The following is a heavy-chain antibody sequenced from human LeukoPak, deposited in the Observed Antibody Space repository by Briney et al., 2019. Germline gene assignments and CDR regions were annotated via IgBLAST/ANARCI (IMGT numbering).Heavy chain of an antibody. CDR3: AKTAGIAAAADFDY. V-gene: IGHV3-23*01. J-gene: IGHJ4*02. CDR2: ISGSGDST. D-gene: IGHD6-13*01. Sequence: GGSLRLSCAASGFTFSNYGMSWVRQAPGKGLEWVSSISGSGDSTYYADSVKGRFTISRDNSKNTLYLQMNSLRAEDTAVYYCAKTAGIAAAADFDYWGQGTLVTASS. CDR1: GFTFSNYG.